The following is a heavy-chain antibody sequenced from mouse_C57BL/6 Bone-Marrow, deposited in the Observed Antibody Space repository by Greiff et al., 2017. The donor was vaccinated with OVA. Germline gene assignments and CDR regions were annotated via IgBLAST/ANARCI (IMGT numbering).Heavy chain of an antibody. CDR3: ARDYDYDEFAY. J-gene: IGHJ3*01. V-gene: IGHV1-55*01. CDR2: IYPGSGST. Sequence: VKLQESGAELVKPGASVKMSCKASGYTFTSYWITWVKQRPGQGLEWIGDIYPGSGSTNYNEKFKSKATLTVDTSSSTAYMQLSSLTSEDSAVYYCARDYDYDEFAYWGQGTLVTVSA. D-gene: IGHD2-4*01. CDR1: GYTFTSYW.